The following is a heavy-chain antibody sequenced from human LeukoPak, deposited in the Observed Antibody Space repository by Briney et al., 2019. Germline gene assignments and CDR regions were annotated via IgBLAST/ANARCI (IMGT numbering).Heavy chain of an antibody. D-gene: IGHD6-6*01. J-gene: IGHJ5*01. CDR1: GFTFNNYW. CDR2: IKQDGSVK. CDR3: VRTSRSSSTDS. Sequence: GSLRLSCAASGFTFNNYWMSWVRQAPGKGLEWVANIKQDGSVKNYVDYMEGRFTISRDNAKNSLYLQMNGPRAEDTAVYYCVRTSRSSSTDSWGQGTLVTVSS. V-gene: IGHV3-7*01.